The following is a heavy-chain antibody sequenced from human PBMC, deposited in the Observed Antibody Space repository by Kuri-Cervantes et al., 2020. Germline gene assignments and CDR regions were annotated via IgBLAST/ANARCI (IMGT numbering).Heavy chain of an antibody. Sequence: GSLRLSCTVSGGSVSSGSYYWSWIRQPPGKGLEWIGYIYYSGSTNYNPSLKSRVTISVDTSKNQFSLKLSSVTAADTAVYYCARANYDIWSGYSDGFDYWGQGTLVTVSS. CDR2: IYYSGST. J-gene: IGHJ4*02. CDR3: ARANYDIWSGYSDGFDY. CDR1: GGSVSSGSYY. D-gene: IGHD3-3*01. V-gene: IGHV4-61*01.